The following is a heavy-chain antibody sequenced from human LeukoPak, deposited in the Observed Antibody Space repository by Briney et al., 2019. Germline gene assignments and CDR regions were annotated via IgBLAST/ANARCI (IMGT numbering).Heavy chain of an antibody. CDR1: GFTFSSYW. J-gene: IGHJ4*02. CDR3: ASSEYAFQY. Sequence: GGSLRLSCGASGFTFSSYWMHWVRQAPGKGLVWVSRINSDGSSTSYADSVKGRFTISRDNAKNTLYLQMNSLRVEDTAIYYCASSEYAFQYWGQGALVTVSS. CDR2: INSDGSST. V-gene: IGHV3-74*01. D-gene: IGHD6-6*01.